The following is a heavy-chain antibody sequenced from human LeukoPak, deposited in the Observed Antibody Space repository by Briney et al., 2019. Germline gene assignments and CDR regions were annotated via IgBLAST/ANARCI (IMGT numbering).Heavy chain of an antibody. J-gene: IGHJ3*02. CDR3: ARGCGGDCLDAFDI. D-gene: IGHD2-21*01. Sequence: ASVKVSCKASGGTFTSYDINWVRQATGQGLEWMGWMNPNSGNTGYAQKFQGRVTITRNTSISTAYMELSSLRSEDTAVYYCARGCGGDCLDAFDIWGQGTMVTVSS. CDR1: GGTFTSYD. V-gene: IGHV1-8*03. CDR2: MNPNSGNT.